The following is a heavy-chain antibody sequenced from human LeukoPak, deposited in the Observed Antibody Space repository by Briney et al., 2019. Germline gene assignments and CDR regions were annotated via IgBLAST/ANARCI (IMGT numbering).Heavy chain of an antibody. J-gene: IGHJ4*02. D-gene: IGHD1-26*01. Sequence: SETLSLTCAVYGDSFSGYYWSWIRQPPGKGLEWIAEINHRGTTHYNPSLKSRVNIPADTSKNQFSLHLDSVTAADTAVYYCARSWAGMYYPFYYFDYWGQGTLVNVSS. CDR1: GDSFSGYY. V-gene: IGHV4-34*01. CDR3: ARSWAGMYYPFYYFDY. CDR2: INHRGTT.